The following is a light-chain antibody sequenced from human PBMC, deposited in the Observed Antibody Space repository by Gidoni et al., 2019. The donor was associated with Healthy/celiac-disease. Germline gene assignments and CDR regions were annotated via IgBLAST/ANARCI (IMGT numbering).Light chain of an antibody. CDR3: QQHYSTPQT. Sequence: DIVMTQSPDSLAVSLGERATINCKSSQSVLYSSNNKNYLAWYQQKPGQPPKLLIYWASTRESGVPDRFSGSGSGTDFTLTISSLQAEDVAVYYCQQHYSTPQTFGQGTKLGIK. CDR1: QSVLYSSNNKNY. CDR2: WAS. V-gene: IGKV4-1*01. J-gene: IGKJ2*01.